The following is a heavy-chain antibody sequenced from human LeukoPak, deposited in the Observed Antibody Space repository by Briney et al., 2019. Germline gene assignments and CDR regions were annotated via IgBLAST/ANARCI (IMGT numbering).Heavy chain of an antibody. CDR2: IYSGGST. V-gene: IGHV3-53*01. Sequence: GGSLRLSCAASGFTVSSNYMSWVRQAPGKGLEWVSVIYSGGSTYYADSVKGRFTISRDNSKNTLYLQMNSLRAEDTAVYYCARDPPLNYYDSSYWGQGTLVTVSS. CDR1: GFTVSSNY. J-gene: IGHJ4*02. D-gene: IGHD3-22*01. CDR3: ARDPPLNYYDSSY.